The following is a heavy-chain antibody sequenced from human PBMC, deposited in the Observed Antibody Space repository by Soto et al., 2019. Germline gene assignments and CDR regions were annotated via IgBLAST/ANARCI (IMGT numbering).Heavy chain of an antibody. J-gene: IGHJ5*02. D-gene: IGHD5-18*01. V-gene: IGHV3-48*03. Sequence: PGGSLRLSCAASGFTFSSYEMNWVRQAPGKGLEWVSYISSSGSTIYYADSVKGRFTISRDNAKNSLYLQMNSLRAEDTAVYYCARDLRGFRDYSYGFSAGNWFDPWGQGTLVTVSS. CDR2: ISSSGSTI. CDR3: ARDLRGFRDYSYGFSAGNWFDP. CDR1: GFTFSSYE.